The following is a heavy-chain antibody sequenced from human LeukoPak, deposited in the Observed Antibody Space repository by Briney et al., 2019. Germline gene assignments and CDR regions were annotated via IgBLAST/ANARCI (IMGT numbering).Heavy chain of an antibody. CDR1: GFTFSSYA. V-gene: IGHV3-23*01. CDR3: AKDSSSWPEYFQH. Sequence: GGSLRLSCAASGFTFSSYAMSWVRQSPGKGLEWVSAISGSGGSTFYADSVKGRFTISRDNSKNTLYLQMNSLRAEDTAVYYCAKDSSSWPEYFQHWGQGTLVTVSS. CDR2: ISGSGGST. J-gene: IGHJ1*01. D-gene: IGHD6-13*01.